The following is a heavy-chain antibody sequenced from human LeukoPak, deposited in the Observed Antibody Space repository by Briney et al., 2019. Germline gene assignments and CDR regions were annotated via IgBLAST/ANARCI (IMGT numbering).Heavy chain of an antibody. Sequence: SVKVSCKASGGTFSSDTISWVRQAPGQGLEWMGRIIPILGIANYAQKFQGRVTITADKSTSTAYMELSSLRSEDTAVYYCARAGGNQYYFDYWGQGTLVTVSS. CDR2: IIPILGIA. D-gene: IGHD4-23*01. J-gene: IGHJ4*02. CDR1: GGTFSSDT. V-gene: IGHV1-69*02. CDR3: ARAGGNQYYFDY.